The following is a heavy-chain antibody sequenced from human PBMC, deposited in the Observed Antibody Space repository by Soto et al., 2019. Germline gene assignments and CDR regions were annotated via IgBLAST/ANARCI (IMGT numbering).Heavy chain of an antibody. CDR1: GFTFSSYW. CDR2: INSDGSST. D-gene: IGHD6-19*01. J-gene: IGHJ4*02. CDR3: ARPLGRGWYDY. Sequence: GGCLRLSCAASGFTFSSYWMHWVRQAPGKGLVWVSRINSDGSSTSYADSVKGRFTISRDNAKNTLYLQMNSLRAEDTAVYYCARPLGRGWYDYWGQGTLVTVSS. V-gene: IGHV3-74*01.